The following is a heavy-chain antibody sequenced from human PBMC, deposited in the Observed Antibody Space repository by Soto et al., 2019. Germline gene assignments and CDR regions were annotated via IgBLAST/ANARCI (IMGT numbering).Heavy chain of an antibody. V-gene: IGHV4-61*01. CDR2: IYYSGST. J-gene: IGHJ3*02. CDR3: ARVWSSGYYDSSGYYFGAFDI. Sequence: PSETLSLTCTVSGGSVSSGSYYWSWIRQPPGKGLEWIGYIYYSGSTNYNPSLKSRVTISVDTSKNQFSLKLSSVTAADTAVYYCARVWSSGYYDSSGYYFGAFDIWGQGTMATVSS. CDR1: GGSVSSGSYY. D-gene: IGHD3-22*01.